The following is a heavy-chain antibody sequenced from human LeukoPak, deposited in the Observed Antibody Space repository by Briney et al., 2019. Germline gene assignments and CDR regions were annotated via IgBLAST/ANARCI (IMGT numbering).Heavy chain of an antibody. CDR3: AKRTVGEGPPFHF. CDR1: GFIFRNYS. V-gene: IGHV3-23*01. D-gene: IGHD3-16*01. Sequence: GGSLTLSCSPSGFIFRNYSMTWVRQPPGKGREWVSAVSGVGGSTYYADSVKGRFTISRDNSKRTLYLQMNSLRAEGTAVYYCAKRTVGEGPPFHFGGQGTLVTVSS. CDR2: VSGVGGST. J-gene: IGHJ4*02.